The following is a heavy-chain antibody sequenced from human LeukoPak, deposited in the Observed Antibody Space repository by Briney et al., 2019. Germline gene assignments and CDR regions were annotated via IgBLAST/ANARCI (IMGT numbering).Heavy chain of an antibody. CDR1: GGSISGYY. V-gene: IGHV4-59*01. J-gene: IGHJ4*02. D-gene: IGHD4-11*01. CDR2: IYYSGST. CDR3: ARLRGNYFPDY. Sequence: SETLSLTCTVSGGSISGYYWSWIRQPPGKGLEWIGYIYYSGSTNYNPSLKSRVTISVDTSKNQFSLKLSSVTAADTAVYYCARLRGNYFPDYWGQGILVTVS.